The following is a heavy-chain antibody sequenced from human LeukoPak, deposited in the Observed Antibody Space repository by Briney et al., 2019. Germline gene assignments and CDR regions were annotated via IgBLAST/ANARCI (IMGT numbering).Heavy chain of an antibody. J-gene: IGHJ5*02. V-gene: IGHV1-18*01. CDR1: SYTFTRYG. D-gene: IGHD3-3*01. Sequence: GASVKVSCKASSYTFTRYGISWVRQAPGQGLEWMGWISGSNGNTNYAQKFQGRVSMTADTSTSTVYMELSSLRSEDTAVYYCARDRGIFGVVMGLGDNPYNWFDPWGQGTLVTVSS. CDR3: ARDRGIFGVVMGLGDNPYNWFDP. CDR2: ISGSNGNT.